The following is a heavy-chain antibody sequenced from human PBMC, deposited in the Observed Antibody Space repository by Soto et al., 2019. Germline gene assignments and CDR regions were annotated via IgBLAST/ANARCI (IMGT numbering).Heavy chain of an antibody. CDR3: ARGLMTGSHYSGGWYSFDS. V-gene: IGHV4-34*01. D-gene: IGHD6-19*01. J-gene: IGHJ4*02. Sequence: SETLSLTCAVYGESFSGYIWTWIRQTPGKGLQWIGQINHSGSASYNPSLKSRVTISVHTSNSQFSLELSSVTAADTAVYYCARGLMTGSHYSGGWYSFDSWGQGTQGTFS. CDR1: GESFSGYI. CDR2: INHSGSA.